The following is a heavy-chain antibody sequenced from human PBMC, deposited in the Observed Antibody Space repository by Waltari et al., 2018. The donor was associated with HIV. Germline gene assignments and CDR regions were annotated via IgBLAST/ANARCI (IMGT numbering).Heavy chain of an antibody. CDR3: AREAGYNSGWYGGYYFDF. J-gene: IGHJ4*02. D-gene: IGHD6-19*01. Sequence: QVQLQQWGARQLKASDTLSLTCAVYGGSFSGYYWTWIRRSPGKGLEWIGEINHSGTTNYSPSLKSRVTISRDTSKNQFALKLTSVTAADTAVYYCAREAGYNSGWYGGYYFDFWGQGALVTVSS. CDR2: INHSGTT. V-gene: IGHV4-34*02. CDR1: GGSFSGYY.